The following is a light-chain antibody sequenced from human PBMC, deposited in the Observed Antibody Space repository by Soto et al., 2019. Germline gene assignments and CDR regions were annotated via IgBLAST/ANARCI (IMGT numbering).Light chain of an antibody. CDR2: GNS. J-gene: IGLJ3*02. CDR1: SSNIGAGYD. V-gene: IGLV1-40*01. Sequence: QSVLTRPPSVSGAPGQRVTIACTGSSSNIGAGYDVHWYQQLPGTAPKLLIYGNSNRPSGVPDRFSGSKSGTSASLAITGLQAEDEADYYCQSYDSSLSVPWVFGGGTKVTVL. CDR3: QSYDSSLSVPWV.